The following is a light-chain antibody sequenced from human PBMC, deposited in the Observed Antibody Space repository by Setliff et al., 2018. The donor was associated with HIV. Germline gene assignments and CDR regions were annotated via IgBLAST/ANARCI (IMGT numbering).Light chain of an antibody. Sequence: QSALTQPRSMSGSPGQSVTISCTGTSSDVDAYDYVSWYQHHPGKAPKLLIYDVSERPSGVPDRFSGSKSGNTASLTISGLQAEDEADYYCCSYAGSYTYVFGTGTQV. CDR1: SSDVDAYDY. V-gene: IGLV2-11*01. CDR2: DVS. CDR3: CSYAGSYTYV. J-gene: IGLJ1*01.